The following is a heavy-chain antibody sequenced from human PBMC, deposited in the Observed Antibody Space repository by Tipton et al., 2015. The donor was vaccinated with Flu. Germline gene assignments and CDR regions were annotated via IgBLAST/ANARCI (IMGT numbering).Heavy chain of an antibody. CDR3: AGDLSFDY. V-gene: IGHV1-46*01. CDR1: GYTFTGYF. Sequence: QLVQSGAEVKMPGASVKVSCKASGYTFTGYFMHWVRQAPGQRLEWVAIINPSGGSTKYTQKFQGRVTVTRDTSTSTVYMELSSLRSEDTAVYYCAGDLSFDYWGQGTLVTVSS. CDR2: INPSGGST. J-gene: IGHJ4*02.